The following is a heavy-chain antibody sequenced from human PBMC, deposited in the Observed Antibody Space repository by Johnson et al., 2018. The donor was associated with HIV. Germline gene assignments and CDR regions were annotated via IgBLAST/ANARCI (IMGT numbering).Heavy chain of an antibody. V-gene: IGHV3-13*01. Sequence: VQLVESGGGLVQPGGSLRLSCAASGFTFSSNDMHWVRQATGKGLEWVSAIGTAGDTYYPGSVKGRFTISRENAKNPLYLQMNSLRAGDTAVYYCARAGTSGSYAFDFWGQGTMVTVSS. CDR1: GFTFSSND. D-gene: IGHD3-22*01. CDR3: ARAGTSGSYAFDF. J-gene: IGHJ3*01. CDR2: IGTAGDT.